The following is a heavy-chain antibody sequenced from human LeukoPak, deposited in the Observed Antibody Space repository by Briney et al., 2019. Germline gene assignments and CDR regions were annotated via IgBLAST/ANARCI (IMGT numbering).Heavy chain of an antibody. D-gene: IGHD6-19*01. J-gene: IGHJ4*02. CDR1: GFTFGDYA. Sequence: SGGSLRLSCTASGFTFGDYAMSWFRQAPGKGLEWVGFIRSKAYGGTTEYAASVKGRFTTSRGDSKSIAYLQMNSLKTEDTAVYYCTRDRSRSSGWYQRPIFDYWGQGTLVTVSS. V-gene: IGHV3-49*03. CDR3: TRDRSRSSGWYQRPIFDY. CDR2: IRSKAYGGTT.